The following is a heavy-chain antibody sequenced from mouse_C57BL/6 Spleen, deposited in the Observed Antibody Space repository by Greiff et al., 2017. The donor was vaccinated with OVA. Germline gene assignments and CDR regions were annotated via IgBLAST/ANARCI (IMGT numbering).Heavy chain of an antibody. Sequence: VKLMESGAELVRPGASVTLSCKASGYTFTDYEMHWVKQTPVHGLEWIGAIDPETGGTAYNQKFKGKAILTADKSSSTAYMELRSLTSEDSAVYYCTRNWDVGYWGQGTTLTVSS. D-gene: IGHD4-1*01. V-gene: IGHV1-15*01. CDR2: IDPETGGT. CDR3: TRNWDVGY. CDR1: GYTFTDYE. J-gene: IGHJ2*01.